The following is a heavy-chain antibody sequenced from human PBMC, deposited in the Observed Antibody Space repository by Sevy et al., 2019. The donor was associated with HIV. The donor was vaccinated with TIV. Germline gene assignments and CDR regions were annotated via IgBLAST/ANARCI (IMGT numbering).Heavy chain of an antibody. CDR3: ARASAGDRLDYYGMDV. V-gene: IGHV4-38-2*02. CDR1: GFSISSGYY. Sequence: SETLSLTCTVSGFSISSGYYRGWLRQSPEKGLEWIGNIYHSGRTYYKPSLKSRVTISVDKSKNQFSLKLISVTAADTAVYYCARASAGDRLDYYGMDVWGQGTTVTVSS. CDR2: IYHSGRT. D-gene: IGHD2-21*02. J-gene: IGHJ6*02.